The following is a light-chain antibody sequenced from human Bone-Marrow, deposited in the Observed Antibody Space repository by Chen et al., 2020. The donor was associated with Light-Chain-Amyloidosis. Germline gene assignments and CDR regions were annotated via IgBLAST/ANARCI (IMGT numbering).Light chain of an antibody. Sequence: DIVMPQSPLSLPVTPGEPASISCRSSQSLLQSNGYNYLDWYLQKPGQSPQLLIYLGSNRASGVPDRFSGSGSGTDFTLKISRVEAEDVGVYYCMQALQAPWTFGQGTKVEIK. V-gene: IGKV2-28*01. CDR1: QSLLQSNGYNY. CDR3: MQALQAPWT. CDR2: LGS. J-gene: IGKJ1*01.